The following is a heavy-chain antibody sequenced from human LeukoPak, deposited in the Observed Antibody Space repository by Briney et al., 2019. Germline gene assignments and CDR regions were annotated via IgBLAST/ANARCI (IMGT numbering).Heavy chain of an antibody. CDR1: GFTFSSFV. D-gene: IGHD6-19*01. J-gene: IGHJ4*02. CDR2: ISSNGGST. Sequence: PGGSLGLSCSASGFTFSSFVMHWVRQAPGKGLEYVSAISSNGGSTYSADSVQGRFTISRDNSKNTLYLQMSSLRPEDTAVYYCVKDVRSIGVAGSFDSWGQGTLVTVSS. V-gene: IGHV3-64D*06. CDR3: VKDVRSIGVAGSFDS.